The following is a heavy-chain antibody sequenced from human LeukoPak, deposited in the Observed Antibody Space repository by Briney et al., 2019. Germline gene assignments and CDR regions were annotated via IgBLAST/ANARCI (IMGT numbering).Heavy chain of an antibody. V-gene: IGHV3-23*01. D-gene: IGHD5-24*01. CDR3: AKADGYNPFSFFDY. CDR2: ISGSGGST. J-gene: IGHJ4*02. CDR1: GFTFSSYA. Sequence: PGGSLRLSCAASGFTFSSYAMSWVCQAPGKGLEWVSAISGSGGSTYYADSVKGRFTISRDNSKNTLYLQMNSLRAEDTAVYYCAKADGYNPFSFFDYWGQGTLVTVSS.